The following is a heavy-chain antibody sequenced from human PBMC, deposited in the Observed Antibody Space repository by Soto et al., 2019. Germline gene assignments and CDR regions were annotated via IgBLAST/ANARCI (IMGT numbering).Heavy chain of an antibody. D-gene: IGHD2-2*01. CDR2: IYYSGST. CDR3: ARHHPYCSSTSCYVFDY. J-gene: IGHJ4*02. CDR1: GGSISSYY. V-gene: IGHV4-59*08. Sequence: SETLSLTCTVSGGSISSYYWSWIRQPPGKGLEWIGYIYYSGSTNYNPSLKSRVTISVDTSKNQFSLKLSSVTAADTAVYYCARHHPYCSSTSCYVFDYWGQGTLVTVSS.